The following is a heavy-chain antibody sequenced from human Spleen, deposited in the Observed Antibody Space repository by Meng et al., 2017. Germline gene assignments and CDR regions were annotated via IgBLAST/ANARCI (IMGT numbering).Heavy chain of an antibody. J-gene: IGHJ4*02. CDR2: IYPSDSDT. CDR1: GYSFSTYW. D-gene: IGHD1-26*01. CDR3: ARQRSGGYYGGIDY. Sequence: GESLKISCKGSGYSFSTYWIAWVRRMPGKGLEWMGIIYPSDSDTRYSPSFQGQVTISADKSISTAYLQWGSLKASDTAMYYCARQRSGGYYGGIDYWGRGTLVTVSS. V-gene: IGHV5-51*01.